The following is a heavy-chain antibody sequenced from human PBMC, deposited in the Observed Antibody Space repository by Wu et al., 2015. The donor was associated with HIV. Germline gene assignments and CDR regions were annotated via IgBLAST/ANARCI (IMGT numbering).Heavy chain of an antibody. D-gene: IGHD1-14*01. CDR1: GGTFSSYA. CDR3: TRSTFAGGCDTWYSFDK. J-gene: IGHJ4*02. V-gene: IGHV1-69*14. CDR2: IAPLFDAP. Sequence: QVQLVQSGAEVKKPGSSVRVSCKASGGTFSSYAFSWVRQAPGQGLEWMGRIAPLFDAPNYSQKFHDRLTITADRSTTTAYMELSNLKSEDTAVYFCTRSTFAGGCDTWYSFDKWGQGTLVSVSS.